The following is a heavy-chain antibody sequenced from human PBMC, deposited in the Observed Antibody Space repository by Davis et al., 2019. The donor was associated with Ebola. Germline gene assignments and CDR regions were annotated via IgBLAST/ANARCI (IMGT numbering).Heavy chain of an antibody. CDR1: GYSISSGYY. CDR3: ARVWGNCTTTTCYVNPWFDP. V-gene: IGHV4-38-2*02. J-gene: IGHJ5*02. D-gene: IGHD2-2*01. Sequence: MPSETLSLTCTVSGYSISSGYYWGWIRQPPGKGLEWVGHMFYSGSTAYNPSLKSRVTMSVDTSKNQFSLVLYSVTAADTAVYYCARVWGNCTTTTCYVNPWFDPWGQGTLVTVSS. CDR2: MFYSGST.